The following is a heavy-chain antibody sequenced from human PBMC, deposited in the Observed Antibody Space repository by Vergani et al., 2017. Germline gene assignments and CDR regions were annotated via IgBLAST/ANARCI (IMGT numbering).Heavy chain of an antibody. V-gene: IGHV4-61*02. D-gene: IGHD6-19*01. J-gene: IGHJ1*01. CDR2: VYTSGMT. CDR1: GGSINTGAYY. Sequence: QVQLQESGPRLVRPSQTLSLTCTVSGGSINTGAYYWSWIRQPAGKGLEWIGRVYTSGMTNYNPSLKSRVTILVDRSKNQFSLNLTSVTAADTAVYYCTRHGRSGWAGYFQHWGQGTLVTASS. CDR3: TRHGRSGWAGYFQH.